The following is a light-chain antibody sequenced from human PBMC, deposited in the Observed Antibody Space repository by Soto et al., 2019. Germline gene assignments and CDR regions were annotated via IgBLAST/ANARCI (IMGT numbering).Light chain of an antibody. V-gene: IGLV1-40*01. J-gene: IGLJ2*01. CDR2: DNS. Sequence: QSVLTQPPSVSGAPGQRVTISCTGSSSNIGAGYDVHWYQQLPGTAPKLLIYDNSNRPSGVPDRFSGSKSGTSASLAITGLQAEDEADYYCQSYDTSLSAYVLFGGGTKLTVL. CDR3: QSYDTSLSAYVL. CDR1: SSNIGAGYD.